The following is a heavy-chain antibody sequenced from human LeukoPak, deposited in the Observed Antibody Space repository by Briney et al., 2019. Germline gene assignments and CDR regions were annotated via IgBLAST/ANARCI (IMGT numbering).Heavy chain of an antibody. V-gene: IGHV3-30*02. CDR2: IRHDGSNK. D-gene: IGHD5-12*01. Sequence: GGSLRLSCAAPGFTFSSYGMHWVRQAPGKGLERVAFIRHDGSNKYYADSVKGRFTISRDNSKNTLYLQMNSLRAEDTAVYYCAKDGKVATIYYYYYMDVWGKGTTVTISS. CDR1: GFTFSSYG. CDR3: AKDGKVATIYYYYYMDV. J-gene: IGHJ6*03.